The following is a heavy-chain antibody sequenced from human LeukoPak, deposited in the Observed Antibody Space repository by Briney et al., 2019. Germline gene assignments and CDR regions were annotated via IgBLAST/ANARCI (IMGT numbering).Heavy chain of an antibody. CDR1: GFTFISYW. CDR2: INSDGSST. V-gene: IGHV3-74*01. CDR3: AIGYSTGSHLWH. D-gene: IGHD2-8*02. J-gene: IGHJ4*02. Sequence: LTGGSLRLSCAASGFTFISYWMHWVRQAPGKGLVWVSRINSDGSSTYYADSVKSRFTISRDNAKNTLYLQMNSLRAEDTAVYYCAIGYSTGSHLWHWGQGTLVTVSS.